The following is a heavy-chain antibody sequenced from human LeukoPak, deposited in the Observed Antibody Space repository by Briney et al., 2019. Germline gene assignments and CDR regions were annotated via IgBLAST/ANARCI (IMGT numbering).Heavy chain of an antibody. CDR1: GYTLTSYG. CDR3: ARDPIVGAIYYYYGMDV. J-gene: IGHJ6*02. Sequence: GASVKVSFTASGYTLTSYGISWVRQAPGQGLEWMGWISAYNGNTNYAQKLQGRVTMTTDTSTSTAHMELRSLRSDDTAVYYCARDPIVGAIYYYYGMDVWGQGTTVTVSS. D-gene: IGHD1-26*01. CDR2: ISAYNGNT. V-gene: IGHV1-18*01.